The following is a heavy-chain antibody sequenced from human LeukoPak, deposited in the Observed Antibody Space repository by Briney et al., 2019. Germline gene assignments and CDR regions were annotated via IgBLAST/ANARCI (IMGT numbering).Heavy chain of an antibody. CDR2: IYYSGST. Sequence: SETLSLTCTASGGSISSYYWSWIRQPPGKGLEWIGYIYYSGSTNYNPSLKSRVTISVDTSKNQFSLKLSSVTAADTAVYYCARVTVGAGRYHFDYWGQGTLVTVSS. D-gene: IGHD1-26*01. J-gene: IGHJ4*02. CDR1: GGSISSYY. V-gene: IGHV4-59*01. CDR3: ARVTVGAGRYHFDY.